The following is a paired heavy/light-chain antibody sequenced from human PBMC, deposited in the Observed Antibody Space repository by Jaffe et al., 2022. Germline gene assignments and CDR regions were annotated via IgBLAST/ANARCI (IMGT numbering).Light chain of an antibody. Sequence: DIVMTQSPDSLAVSLGERATINCKSSHSVLYRSNNKNYLAWYQQKPGQTPKLLIYWASTRESGVPDRFSGSGSGTDFTLTISSLQAEDVAVYYCQQYYSSPPTFGQGTKVEIK. CDR1: HSVLYRSNNKNY. CDR3: QQYYSSPPT. CDR2: WAS. J-gene: IGKJ1*01. V-gene: IGKV4-1*01.
Heavy chain of an antibody. CDR1: GFNFSSYW. CDR3: VRPPVEMPHTELLDY. J-gene: IGHJ4*02. CDR2: VNSDGTST. V-gene: IGHV3-74*01. D-gene: IGHD2-2*01. Sequence: EVQLVESGGGLVQPGGSLRLSCAASGFNFSSYWMHWVRQAPGKGLMWVSRVNSDGTSTSYADSVKGRFTISRDNAENTLYLQMNSLRAEDTAVYYCVRPPVEMPHTELLDYWGQGALVTVSS.